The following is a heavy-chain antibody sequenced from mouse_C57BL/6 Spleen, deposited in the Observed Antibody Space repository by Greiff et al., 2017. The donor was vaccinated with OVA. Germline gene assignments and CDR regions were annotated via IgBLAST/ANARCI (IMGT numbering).Heavy chain of an antibody. J-gene: IGHJ3*01. Sequence: EVQVVESGGGLVKPGGSLKLSCAASGFTFSAYGMHWVRQAPEKGLEWVAYIRSGSSTFSYADTVKGRFTISRDNAENTLFLQMTSLRSEDTAMYYCGMQKIYYDYDDGFAYWGQGTLVTVSA. CDR2: IRSGSSTF. V-gene: IGHV5-17*01. CDR3: GMQKIYYDYDDGFAY. CDR1: GFTFSAYG. D-gene: IGHD2-4*01.